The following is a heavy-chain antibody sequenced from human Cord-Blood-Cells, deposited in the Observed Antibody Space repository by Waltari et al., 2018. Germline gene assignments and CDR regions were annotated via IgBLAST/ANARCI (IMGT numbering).Heavy chain of an antibody. CDR3: ARSIGYDILTGYYYYFDY. J-gene: IGHJ4*02. Sequence: QVQLVQSGAEVKKPGSSVKVSCKASGGTFSSYAISWVRRAAGQGLEWMGGIIPIFGTANYAQKFQGRVTITADESTSTAYMELSSLRSEDTAVYYCARSIGYDILTGYYYYFDYWGQGTLVTVSS. CDR2: IIPIFGTA. D-gene: IGHD3-9*01. CDR1: GGTFSSYA. V-gene: IGHV1-69*01.